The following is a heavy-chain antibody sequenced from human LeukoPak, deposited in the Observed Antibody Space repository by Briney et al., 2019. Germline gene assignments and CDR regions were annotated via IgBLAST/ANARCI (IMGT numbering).Heavy chain of an antibody. CDR1: GFTFSSYG. J-gene: IGHJ3*02. CDR2: IWYDGSNK. Sequence: PGRSLRLSCAASGFTFSSYGMHWVRQAPGKGLEWVAVIWYDGSNKYYADSVKGRFTISRDNSKNTLYLQMNSLRAEDTAVYYCARDSVATTGGAFDIWGQGTMVTVSS. D-gene: IGHD5-12*01. CDR3: ARDSVATTGGAFDI. V-gene: IGHV3-33*01.